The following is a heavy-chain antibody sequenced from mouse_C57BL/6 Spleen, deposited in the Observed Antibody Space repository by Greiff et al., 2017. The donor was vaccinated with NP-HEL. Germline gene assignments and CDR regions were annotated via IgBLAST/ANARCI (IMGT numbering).Heavy chain of an antibody. V-gene: IGHV5-12*01. CDR2: ISNGGGST. D-gene: IGHD2-4*01. CDR3: ARPLDYAWYFDV. CDR1: GFTFSDYY. Sequence: EVQLVESGGGLVQPGGSLKLSCAASGFTFSDYYMYWVRQTPEKRLEWVAYISNGGGSTYYPDTVKGRFTISRDNAKNTLYLQMSRLKSEDTAMYYCARPLDYAWYFDVWGTGTTVTVSS. J-gene: IGHJ1*03.